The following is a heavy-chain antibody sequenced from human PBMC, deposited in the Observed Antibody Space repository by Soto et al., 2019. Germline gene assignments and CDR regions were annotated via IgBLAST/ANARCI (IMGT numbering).Heavy chain of an antibody. CDR3: AGEVDTAMDYYYYGMDV. J-gene: IGHJ6*02. V-gene: IGHV4-34*01. CDR2: INHSGST. CDR1: GGSFGGYY. Sequence: SETLSLTCAVYGGSFGGYYWSWIRQPPGKGLEWIGEINHSGSTNYNPSLKSRVTISVDTSKNQFSLKLSSVTAADTAVYYCAGEVDTAMDYYYYGMDVWGQGTTVTVSS. D-gene: IGHD5-18*01.